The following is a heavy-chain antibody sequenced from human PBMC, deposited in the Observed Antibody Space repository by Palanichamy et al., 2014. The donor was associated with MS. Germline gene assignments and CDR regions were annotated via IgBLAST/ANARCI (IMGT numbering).Heavy chain of an antibody. Sequence: EVQLLESGGGLIQPGGSLRLSCAASGFTFRIYAMVWVRLAPGKGLEWVSAIGSDGGGIQYADSVRGRFTISRDNSKNTLFMQMNNMRDEDTAMYFCAKYAEGGVTRYFDFWGQGTLVTVSS. CDR1: GFTFRIYA. CDR2: IGSDGGGI. D-gene: IGHD3-16*01. J-gene: IGHJ4*02. V-gene: IGHV3-23*01. CDR3: AKYAEGGVTRYFDF.